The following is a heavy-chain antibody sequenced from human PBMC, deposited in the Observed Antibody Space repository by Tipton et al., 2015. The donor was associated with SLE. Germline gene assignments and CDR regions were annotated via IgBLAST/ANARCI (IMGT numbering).Heavy chain of an antibody. J-gene: IGHJ6*02. CDR1: GGSISSSSYY. V-gene: IGHV4-61*02. Sequence: TLSLTCTVSGGSISSSSYYWSWIRQPAGKGLEWIGRIYTSGSTNYNPPLKSRVTISVDTSKNQFSLKLSSVTAADTAVYYCALGGTTVSYYYGMDVWGQGTTVTVSS. CDR3: ALGGTTVSYYYGMDV. CDR2: IYTSGST. D-gene: IGHD4-17*01.